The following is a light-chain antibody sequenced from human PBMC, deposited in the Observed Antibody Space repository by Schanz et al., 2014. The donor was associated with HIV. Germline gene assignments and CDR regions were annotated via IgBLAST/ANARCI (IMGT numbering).Light chain of an antibody. J-gene: IGKJ3*01. V-gene: IGKV3-11*01. CDR1: QSVSSN. Sequence: EIVMTQSPATLSVSPGERATLSCRASQSVSSNLAWYQQKPGQAPRLLIYGASNRATGIPARFSGSGSGTDFTLTISSLEPEDFAVYYCQQRSTWPFTITFGPGTKVDIK. CDR3: QQRSTWPFTIT. CDR2: GAS.